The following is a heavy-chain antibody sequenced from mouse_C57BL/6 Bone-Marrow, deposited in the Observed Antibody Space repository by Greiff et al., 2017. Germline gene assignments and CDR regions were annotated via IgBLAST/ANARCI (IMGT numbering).Heavy chain of an antibody. V-gene: IGHV1-26*01. J-gene: IGHJ3*01. Sequence: VQLQQSGPELVKPGASVKISCKASGYTFTDYYMNWVKQSHGKSLEWFGDINPNNGGTSYNQKFKGKATLTVDKSSSTAYMELRSLTSEDSAVYYCAREGYYGSSSWFAYWGQGTLVTVSA. CDR2: INPNNGGT. CDR3: AREGYYGSSSWFAY. D-gene: IGHD1-1*01. CDR1: GYTFTDYY.